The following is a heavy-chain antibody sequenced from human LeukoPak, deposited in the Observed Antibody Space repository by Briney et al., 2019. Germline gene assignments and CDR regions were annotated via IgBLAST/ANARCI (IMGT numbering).Heavy chain of an antibody. D-gene: IGHD1-26*01. CDR2: INWDGSST. CDR1: GFTFDEYG. Sequence: PGGSLRLSCAASGFTFDEYGMSWVRQAPGKGLEWVSSINWDGSSTDYADSVQGRFTISRDNAKNSLHLQMKSLRAEDTALYYCARDSFSGSSLDYWGQGTLVTVSS. V-gene: IGHV3-20*04. J-gene: IGHJ4*02. CDR3: ARDSFSGSSLDY.